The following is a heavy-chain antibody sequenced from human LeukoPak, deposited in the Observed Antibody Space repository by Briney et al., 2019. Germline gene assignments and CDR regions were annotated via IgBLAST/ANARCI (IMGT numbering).Heavy chain of an antibody. D-gene: IGHD2-8*01. CDR2: IYSSGST. CDR3: ARGYCTNAVCSLGPTQA. Sequence: SETLSLTCRVSGVSISSGSNYWGWIRQPPGKTLEWIGSIYSSGSTYYNSSLKSRVTISVDTSKNQFSLKLSSVTAADTAVYYCARGYCTNAVCSLGPTQAWGQGTLVTVSS. V-gene: IGHV4-39*07. J-gene: IGHJ4*02. CDR1: GVSISSGSNY.